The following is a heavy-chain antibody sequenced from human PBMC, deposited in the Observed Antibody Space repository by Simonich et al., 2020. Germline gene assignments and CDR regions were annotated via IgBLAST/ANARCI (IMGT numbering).Heavy chain of an antibody. CDR3: ARKRFLEWFFDY. V-gene: IGHV3-21*01. CDR1: GFTFSSYS. J-gene: IGHJ4*02. Sequence: EVQLVESGGGLVKPGGSLRLSCAASGFTFSSYSMNWVRQAPGKWLDGVSSSSSSSSYIYYADSVKGRFTISRDNAKNSLYLQMNSLRAEDTAVYYCARKRFLEWFFDYWGQGTLVTVSS. CDR2: SSSSSSYI. D-gene: IGHD3-3*01.